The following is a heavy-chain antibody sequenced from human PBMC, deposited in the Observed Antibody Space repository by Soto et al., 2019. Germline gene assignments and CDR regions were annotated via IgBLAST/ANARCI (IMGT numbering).Heavy chain of an antibody. J-gene: IGHJ4*02. CDR1: GYTFTSYG. V-gene: IGHV1-18*01. D-gene: IGHD2-2*01. Sequence: ASVKVSCKASGYTFTSYGISWVRQAPGQGLEWMGWISAYNGNTNYAQKLQGRVTMTTDTSTSTAYMDRPRVEDTAVYYCAKDRGGDCPDNSCYFGADYWGQGTPVTVSS. CDR3: AKDRGGDCPDNSCYFGADY. CDR2: ISAYNGNT.